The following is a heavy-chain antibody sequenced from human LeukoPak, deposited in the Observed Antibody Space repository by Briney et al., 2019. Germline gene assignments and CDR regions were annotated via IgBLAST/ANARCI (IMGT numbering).Heavy chain of an antibody. J-gene: IGHJ4*02. CDR1: GGSISGYY. Sequence: PSETLSLTCTVSGGSISGYYWSWIRQHPGKGLEWIGYIYYSGSTNYNPSLKSRVTISVDTSKNQFSLKLSSVTAADTAVYYCARRGGLRFLEWLLPFDYWGQGTLVTVSS. D-gene: IGHD3-3*01. V-gene: IGHV4-59*12. CDR2: IYYSGST. CDR3: ARRGGLRFLEWLLPFDY.